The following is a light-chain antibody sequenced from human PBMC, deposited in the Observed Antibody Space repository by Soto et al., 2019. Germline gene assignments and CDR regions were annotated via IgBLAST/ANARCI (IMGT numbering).Light chain of an antibody. CDR2: RNS. V-gene: IGLV1-47*01. CDR3: AAWDDSLSGVV. Sequence: QSVLTQPPSASGTPGQRVTISCSGSSSNIGSNYVYWYQQLPGTVPQLLIYRNSERPSGVPDRFSGSKSGTSASLAIRGLRSVDEADYYCAAWDDSLSGVVFGGGTKLTVL. J-gene: IGLJ2*01. CDR1: SSNIGSNY.